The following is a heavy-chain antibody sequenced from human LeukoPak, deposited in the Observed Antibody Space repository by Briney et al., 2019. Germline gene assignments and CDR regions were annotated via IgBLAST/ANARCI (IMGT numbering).Heavy chain of an antibody. D-gene: IGHD3-16*01. Sequence: SGPTLVKPTQTPTLTCTFSGFSLSTSGVGVGWIRQPPGKALEWLAIIFWDDDKRYSPFLKSRLTITKDTSKNQVVLTMTNMDPVDTATYYCAHSLPYDHGLDYWGQGTLVTVSS. CDR1: GFSLSTSGVG. CDR2: IFWDDDK. J-gene: IGHJ4*02. V-gene: IGHV2-5*02. CDR3: AHSLPYDHGLDY.